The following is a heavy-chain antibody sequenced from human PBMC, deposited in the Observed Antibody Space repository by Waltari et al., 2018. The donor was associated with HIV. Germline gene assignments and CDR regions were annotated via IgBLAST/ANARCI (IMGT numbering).Heavy chain of an antibody. V-gene: IGHV4-59*08. Sequence: QVQLQESGPGLVKPSETLSLTCTVSGGSISSYYWSWIRPPPGKGLEWIGYIYYSGSTNYNPSLKSRVTISVDTSKNQFSLKLSSVTAADTAVYYCAVTPGGAMVRGAFDIWGQGTMVTVSS. J-gene: IGHJ3*02. D-gene: IGHD3-10*01. CDR2: IYYSGST. CDR3: AVTPGGAMVRGAFDI. CDR1: GGSISSYY.